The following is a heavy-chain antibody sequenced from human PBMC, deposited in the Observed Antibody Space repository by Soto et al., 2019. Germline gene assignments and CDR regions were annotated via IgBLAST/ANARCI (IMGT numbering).Heavy chain of an antibody. Sequence: QVLLQESGPGLVKPSETLSLTCALSGASISSDNWWTWVRQSPGKGLEWIGEVYHSGGANYNPSLKSRVTISVASYDNHFSLRLNSVTAADTALYFCARASASSLVRGAVINWGRGTQVTVSS. CDR1: GASISSDNW. D-gene: IGHD3-10*01. CDR2: VYHSGGA. V-gene: IGHV4-4*02. CDR3: ARASASSLVRGAVIN. J-gene: IGHJ4*02.